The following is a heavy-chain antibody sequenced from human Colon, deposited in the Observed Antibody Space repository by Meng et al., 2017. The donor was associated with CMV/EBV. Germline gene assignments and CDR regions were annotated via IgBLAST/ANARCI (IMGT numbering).Heavy chain of an antibody. CDR1: GFTFKDFD. V-gene: IGHV3-23*01. Sequence: GESLKISCSASGFTFKDFDMTWVRQAPGKGLEWVSSISGSGLTTFSSDAVKGRFSISRDNSRNTLYLQINSLRADDTAVYYCATGAELYTFWNGFAYWGQGAVVTVSS. D-gene: IGHD3-3*01. J-gene: IGHJ4*02. CDR3: ATGAELYTFWNGFAY. CDR2: ISGSGLTT.